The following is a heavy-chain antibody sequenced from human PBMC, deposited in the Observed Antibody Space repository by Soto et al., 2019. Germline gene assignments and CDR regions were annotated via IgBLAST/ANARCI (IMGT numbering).Heavy chain of an antibody. CDR3: APDVSGLTWFDT. Sequence: EVQLVESGGGLVQPGGSLRLSCEASGFTFSSYSMNWVRQAPGKGLEWVSYISSSSSTIYYADSVKGRFTISRYNAKNTLYLQKNTQRDEETAVYYCAPDVSGLTWFDTWGQRTLVTVSS. D-gene: IGHD6-25*01. J-gene: IGHJ5*02. CDR1: GFTFSSYS. V-gene: IGHV3-48*02. CDR2: ISSSSSTI.